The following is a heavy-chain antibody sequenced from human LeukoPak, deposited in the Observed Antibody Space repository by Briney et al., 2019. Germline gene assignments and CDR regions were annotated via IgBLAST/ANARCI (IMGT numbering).Heavy chain of an antibody. CDR1: GGSISSYY. D-gene: IGHD4-11*01. J-gene: IGHJ3*02. CDR2: IYYSGST. V-gene: IGHV4-59*12. Sequence: PSETLSLTCTVSGGSISSYYWSWIRQPPGKGLEWIGYIYYSGSTNYNPSLKSRVTISVDTSKNQFSLKLSSVTAADTAVYYCARMTTSAFDIWGQGTMVTVSS. CDR3: ARMTTSAFDI.